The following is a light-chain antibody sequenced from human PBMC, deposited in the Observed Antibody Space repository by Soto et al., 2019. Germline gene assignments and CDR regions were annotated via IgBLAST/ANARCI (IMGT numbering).Light chain of an antibody. CDR2: AAS. V-gene: IGKV1-39*01. J-gene: IGKJ2*01. CDR3: QESHST. Sequence: DAQMTQSPSSLSASVRDSVTITCRASQSIGTYLDWYQHKPGKAPKLLIYAASSLQSGVPSRFSGSGSGTDYTPTISSLQPEDFATYYCQESHSTFGQGPKLEIK. CDR1: QSIGTY.